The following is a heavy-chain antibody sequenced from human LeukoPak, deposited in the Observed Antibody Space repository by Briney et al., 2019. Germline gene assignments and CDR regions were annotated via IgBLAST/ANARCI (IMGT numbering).Heavy chain of an antibody. CDR1: GGSISSGGYS. CDR3: ARVLGYCSGGSCYYFDY. Sequence: PSQTLSLTCAVSGGSISSGGYSWSWIRQPPGKGLEWIGYIYHSGSTYYNPSLKSRVTISVDRSKNQYSLKLSSVTAADTAVYYCARVLGYCSGGSCYYFDYWGQGTLVTVSS. J-gene: IGHJ4*02. D-gene: IGHD2-15*01. CDR2: IYHSGST. V-gene: IGHV4-30-2*01.